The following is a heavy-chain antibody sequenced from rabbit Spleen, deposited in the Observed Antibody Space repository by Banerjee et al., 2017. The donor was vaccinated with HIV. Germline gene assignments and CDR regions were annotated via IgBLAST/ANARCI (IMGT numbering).Heavy chain of an antibody. V-gene: IGHV1S45*01. CDR3: ARDSAGREDFNL. J-gene: IGHJ4*01. D-gene: IGHD4-2*01. CDR2: IDVVKSGST. CDR1: GLDFSSSYW. Sequence: EQLEESGGALVKPGASLTLTCKASGLDFSSSYWICWVRQAPGKGLEWIACIDVVKSGSTYYANWAKGRFTISRTSSTTVTLQKTSLTAADTLTYFCARDSAGREDFNLWGPGTLVAVS.